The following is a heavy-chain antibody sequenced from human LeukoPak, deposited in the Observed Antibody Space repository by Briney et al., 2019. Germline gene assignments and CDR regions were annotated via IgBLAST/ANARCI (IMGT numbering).Heavy chain of an antibody. CDR1: GYTLTELS. D-gene: IGHD5-24*01. Sequence: ASVKVSPKVSGYTLTELSMHWVRQAPGKRLGWMGGFDPEDGETIYAQKCQGRVTMTEDTSTDTAYMELSSLRSEDTAVYYCATDGYNLDGFDYWGQGTLVTVSS. CDR3: ATDGYNLDGFDY. J-gene: IGHJ4*02. V-gene: IGHV1-24*01. CDR2: FDPEDGET.